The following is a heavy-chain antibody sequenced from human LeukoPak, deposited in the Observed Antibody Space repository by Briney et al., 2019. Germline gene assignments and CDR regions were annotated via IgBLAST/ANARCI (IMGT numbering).Heavy chain of an antibody. CDR2: ISDDGRHN. V-gene: IGHV3-30*04. Sequence: GGSLRLSCAASGFTFSTYAMNWVRQAPGKGLEWVAVISDDGRHNYYADSVKGRFTISRDNSKSTLYLQMNSLRDDDSAAYFCARVYLERLTAGYFDHWGRGTQVTVSS. CDR3: ARVYLERLTAGYFDH. D-gene: IGHD2-8*01. CDR1: GFTFSTYA. J-gene: IGHJ4*02.